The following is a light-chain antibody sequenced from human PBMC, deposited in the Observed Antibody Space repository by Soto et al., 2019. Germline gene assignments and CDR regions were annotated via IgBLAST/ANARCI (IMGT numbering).Light chain of an antibody. CDR1: QSIGNK. V-gene: IGKV3-15*01. CDR3: QQYGVWPRT. CDR2: DAS. J-gene: IGKJ1*01. Sequence: EIVMTQSPATLSVSPGERGTLSCRASQSIGNKLAWYQQKPGQAPRLLIYDASNTATGIPARFSGGGSGTEFVLCISSLQSEDSAVYYCQQYGVWPRTFGHGTKVEIK.